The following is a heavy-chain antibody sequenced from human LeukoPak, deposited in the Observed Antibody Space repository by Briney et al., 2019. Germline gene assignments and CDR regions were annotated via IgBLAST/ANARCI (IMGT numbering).Heavy chain of an antibody. D-gene: IGHD3-10*01. Sequence: ASVKVSCKASGYTFTSYGINWVRQAPGQGLEWMGWISAYNGNTNYAQKLQGRVTMTTDTSTSTAYMELRSPRSDDTAVYYCARDWEGYYYGSGSYWDYWGQGTLVTVSS. V-gene: IGHV1-18*01. CDR1: GYTFTSYG. CDR3: ARDWEGYYYGSGSYWDY. CDR2: ISAYNGNT. J-gene: IGHJ4*02.